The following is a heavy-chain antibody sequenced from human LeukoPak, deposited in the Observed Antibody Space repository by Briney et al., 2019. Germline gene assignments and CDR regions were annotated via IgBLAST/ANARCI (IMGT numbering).Heavy chain of an antibody. J-gene: IGHJ4*02. D-gene: IGHD6-6*01. CDR1: GFTFSSYA. V-gene: IGHV3-23*01. CDR3: AKDPSIAARQYYFDY. Sequence: PGGSLRLSCAASGFTFSSYAMSWVRQAPGKGLEWVSAISGSGGSTYYADSVKGRFTISRDNSKNTLYLQINSLRAEDTAVYYCAKDPSIAARQYYFDYWGQGTLVTVSS. CDR2: ISGSGGST.